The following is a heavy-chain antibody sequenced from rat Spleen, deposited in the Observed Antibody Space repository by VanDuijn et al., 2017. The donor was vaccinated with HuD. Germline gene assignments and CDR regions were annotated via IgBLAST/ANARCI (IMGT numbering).Heavy chain of an antibody. V-gene: IGHV5-27*01. D-gene: IGHD5-1*01. CDR3: TTDRPGALMEA. CDR1: GFTFRNYD. Sequence: EVQLVESGGGLVQPGRSMKLSCVASGFTFRNYDMAWVRQAPTMGLELVTYISPSGGNTYYPDSVKGRFTISRDNAENTAYLQMNSLRSEDTATYYCTTDRPGALMEAWGQGASVAVSS. J-gene: IGHJ4*01. CDR2: ISPSGGNT.